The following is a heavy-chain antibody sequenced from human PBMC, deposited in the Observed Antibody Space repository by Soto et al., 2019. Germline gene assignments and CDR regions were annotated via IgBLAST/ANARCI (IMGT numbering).Heavy chain of an antibody. J-gene: IGHJ4*02. V-gene: IGHV4-38-2*02. CDR3: ARDYRDALDVAGYFDF. CDR2: VYRSGAA. CDR1: GYSISTGYY. Sequence: SETLSLTCTVSGYSISTGYYWAWGRQSPGKGLEWIGSVYRSGAAYYSPTLKRRVTMSVDTSKNQFSLHLKSDTAADGGVYYCARDYRDALDVAGYFDFWGQGTPVTVSS. D-gene: IGHD6-19*01.